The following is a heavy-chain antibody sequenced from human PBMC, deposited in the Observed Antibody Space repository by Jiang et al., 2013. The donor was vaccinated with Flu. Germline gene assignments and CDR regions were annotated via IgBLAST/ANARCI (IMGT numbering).Heavy chain of an antibody. D-gene: IGHD4-11*01. CDR2: ISSSSTTI. V-gene: IGHV3-48*01. CDR3: ALQPIFGVDG. Sequence: QLLESGGGLVQPGGSLRLSCVASGFTFSTYALNWVRQAPGKGLEWVSYISSSSTTIFYADSVKGRFTISRDNARNSLRLQMNSLRAEDTAVYYCALQPIFGVDGWGQGTTVTVSS. J-gene: IGHJ6*02. CDR1: GFTFSTYA.